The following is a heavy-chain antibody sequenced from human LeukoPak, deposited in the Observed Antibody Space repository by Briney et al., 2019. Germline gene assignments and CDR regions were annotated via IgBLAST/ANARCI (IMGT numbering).Heavy chain of an antibody. D-gene: IGHD2-2*01. Sequence: PGGSLRLSCAASGFTFSSYWMHWVRQAPGKGLVWVSRINSDGSSTSYADSVKGRFTISRDNAKNTLYLQMNSLRAEDTAVYYCAREVVVPAAISRLYYYYMDVGGKGTTVTVSS. V-gene: IGHV3-74*01. CDR2: INSDGSST. J-gene: IGHJ6*03. CDR1: GFTFSSYW. CDR3: AREVVVPAAISRLYYYYMDV.